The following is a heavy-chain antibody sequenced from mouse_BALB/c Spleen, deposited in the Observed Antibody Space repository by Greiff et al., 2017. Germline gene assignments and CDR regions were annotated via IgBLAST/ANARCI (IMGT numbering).Heavy chain of an antibody. CDR3: ARWGYYGSIYAMDY. CDR2: INPYNDGT. J-gene: IGHJ4*01. CDR1: GYTFTSYV. V-gene: IGHV1-14*01. Sequence: VQLQQSGPELVKPGASVKMSCKASGYTFTSYVMHWVKQKPGQGLEWIGYINPYNDGTKYNEKFKGKATLTSDKSSSTAYMELSSLTSEDSAVYYCARWGYYGSIYAMDYWGQGTSVTVSS. D-gene: IGHD1-1*01.